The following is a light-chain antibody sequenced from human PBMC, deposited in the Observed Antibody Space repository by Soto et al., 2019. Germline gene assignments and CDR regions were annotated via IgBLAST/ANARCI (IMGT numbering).Light chain of an antibody. CDR3: QQYHTWPIT. CDR1: QSVSSN. Sequence: DIVMTPAPATLSVSPGERATLSCRASQSVSSNLAWYQHKPGQAPRLLISGASTGATGIPARFSGSGSGTEFTLTISSLQSEDCAIYYCQQYHTWPITFGGGTKVDIK. J-gene: IGKJ4*01. CDR2: GAS. V-gene: IGKV3-15*01.